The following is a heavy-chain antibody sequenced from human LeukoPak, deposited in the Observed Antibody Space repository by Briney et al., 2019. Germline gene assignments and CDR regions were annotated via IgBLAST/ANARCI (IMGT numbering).Heavy chain of an antibody. CDR1: GFTFSSYS. Sequence: GGSLRLSCAASGFTFSSYSMNWVRQAPGKGLEWVSSISSSSSYIYYADSVKGRFTISRDNAKNSLYLQMNSLRAEDTAVYYCARERGYIGRHRRSDAFDIWGQGTMVTVSS. V-gene: IGHV3-21*01. D-gene: IGHD5-18*01. J-gene: IGHJ3*02. CDR3: ARERGYIGRHRRSDAFDI. CDR2: ISSSSSYI.